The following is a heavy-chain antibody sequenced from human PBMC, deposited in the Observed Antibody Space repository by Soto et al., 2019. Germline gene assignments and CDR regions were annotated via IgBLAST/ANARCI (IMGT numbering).Heavy chain of an antibody. CDR2: IKSKTDGGTT. V-gene: IGHV3-15*07. Sequence: GGSLRLSCAASGFTFSNAWMNWVRQAPGKGLEWVGRIKSKTDGGTTDYAAPVKGRFTISRDDSKNTLYLQMNSLKTEDTAVYYCTATIMTIVVVVGSRSDDYWGQGTLVTVSS. J-gene: IGHJ4*02. CDR1: GFTFSNAW. D-gene: IGHD2-15*01. CDR3: TATIMTIVVVVGSRSDDY.